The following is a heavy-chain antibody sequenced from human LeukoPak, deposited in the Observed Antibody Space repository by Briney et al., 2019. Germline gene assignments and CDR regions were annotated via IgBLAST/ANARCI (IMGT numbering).Heavy chain of an antibody. CDR2: INSDGGMT. J-gene: IGHJ4*02. V-gene: IGHV3-74*03. CDR3: VRGGYTTTWSPH. D-gene: IGHD2-2*02. CDR1: GFTFSNYW. Sequence: GSLRLSCAASGFTFSNYWMHWVRQASGKGLVWVSRINSDGGMTKYAETVKGRFTISRDNANSMLYLQMTSLRVDDTGIYYCVRGGYTTTWSPHWGQGDLVTVSS.